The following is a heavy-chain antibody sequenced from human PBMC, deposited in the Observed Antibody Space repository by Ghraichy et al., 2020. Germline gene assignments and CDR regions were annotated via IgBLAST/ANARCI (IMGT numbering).Heavy chain of an antibody. CDR1: GYTFTSYG. J-gene: IGHJ4*02. CDR3: ARALPTIFDHVVIDHFDY. Sequence: ASVKVSCKASGYTFTSYGISWVRQAPGQGLEWMGWISAYNGDTNYAQKLQGRVTMTTDTSTSTAYMELRSLRSDDTAVYYCARALPTIFDHVVIDHFDYWGQGTLVTVSS. D-gene: IGHD3-3*01. CDR2: ISAYNGDT. V-gene: IGHV1-18*01.